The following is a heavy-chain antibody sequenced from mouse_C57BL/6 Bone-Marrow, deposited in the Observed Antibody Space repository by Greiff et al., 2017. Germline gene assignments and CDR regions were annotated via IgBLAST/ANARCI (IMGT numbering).Heavy chain of an antibody. Sequence: QVQLKQSGAELVRPGTSVKMSCKASGYTFTNYWIGWAKQRPGHGLEWIGDIYPGGGYTNYNEKFKGKATLTADKSSSTAYMQFSSLTSEASAIYYCARARRYFDYWGQGTTLTVSS. J-gene: IGHJ2*01. CDR3: ARARRYFDY. CDR2: IYPGGGYT. CDR1: GYTFTNYW. V-gene: IGHV1-63*01.